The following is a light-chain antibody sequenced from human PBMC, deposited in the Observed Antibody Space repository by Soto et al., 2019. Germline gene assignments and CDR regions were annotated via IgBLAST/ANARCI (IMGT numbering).Light chain of an antibody. Sequence: QSVLTQPPSVSAAPGQKVTISCSGSSSNIGNNYVSWYQQLPGTVPKLLIYDNDKRPSGIPDRFSGSKSGTSATLGIIGLRTGDEADYYCGAWDGSLDTQVFGGGTKLTVL. J-gene: IGLJ2*01. CDR3: GAWDGSLDTQV. CDR1: SSNIGNNY. CDR2: DND. V-gene: IGLV1-51*01.